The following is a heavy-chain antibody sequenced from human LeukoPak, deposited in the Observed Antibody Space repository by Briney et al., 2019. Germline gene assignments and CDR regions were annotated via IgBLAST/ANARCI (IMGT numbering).Heavy chain of an antibody. CDR2: IYYSGST. V-gene: IGHV4-59*01. CDR1: GGSISSYY. J-gene: IGHJ4*02. D-gene: IGHD3-3*01. CDR3: ARGPITIFGVVNPYYFDY. Sequence: SETLSLACTVSGGSISSYYWSWIRQPPGKGLEWIGYIYYSGSTNYNPSLKSRVTISVDTSKNQFSLELSSVTAADTAVYYCARGPITIFGVVNPYYFDYWGQGTLVTVSS.